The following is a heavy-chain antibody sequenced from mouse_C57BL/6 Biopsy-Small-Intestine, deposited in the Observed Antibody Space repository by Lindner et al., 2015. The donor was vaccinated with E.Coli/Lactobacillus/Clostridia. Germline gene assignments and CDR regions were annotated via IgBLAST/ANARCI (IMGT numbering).Heavy chain of an antibody. D-gene: IGHD1-1*01. J-gene: IGHJ2*01. Sequence: VQLQESGPELVKPGASVKMSCKASGYTFTSYWITWVKQRPGQGLEWIGDIYPGSGSTNYNEKFKGKATLTADKSSSTAYMQLSSLTSEDSAVYYCVNYGSSFDYWGQGTTLTVSS. CDR3: VNYGSSFDY. CDR2: IYPGSGST. CDR1: GYTFTSYW. V-gene: IGHV1-55*01.